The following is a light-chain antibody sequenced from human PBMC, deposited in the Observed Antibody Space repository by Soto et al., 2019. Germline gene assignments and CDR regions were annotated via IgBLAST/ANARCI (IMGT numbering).Light chain of an antibody. Sequence: QSVLTQPPSVSASPGQKVTISCSGSSSNIGGNYVSWYQQLPRAAPKLLIYDNRKRFSGIPDRFSGSKSGTSATLAITGLQTGDEANYDCVTWDSILQTVVFGGGTKVTVL. V-gene: IGLV1-51*01. CDR3: VTWDSILQTVV. CDR1: SSNIGGNY. CDR2: DNR. J-gene: IGLJ2*01.